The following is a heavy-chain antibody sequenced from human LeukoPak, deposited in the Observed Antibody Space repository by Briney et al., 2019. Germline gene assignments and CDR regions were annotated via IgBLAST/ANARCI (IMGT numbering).Heavy chain of an antibody. Sequence: GESLKISCKGSGYSFTSYWIGWVGQMPGKGLGSMGIIYPGDSDTRYSPSFQGQVTISADKSISTAYLQWSSLKASDTAMYYCARRTHTYYYDSSGYLEDYYFDYWGQGTLVTVSS. CDR1: GYSFTSYW. CDR3: ARRTHTYYYDSSGYLEDYYFDY. D-gene: IGHD3-22*01. V-gene: IGHV5-51*01. J-gene: IGHJ4*02. CDR2: IYPGDSDT.